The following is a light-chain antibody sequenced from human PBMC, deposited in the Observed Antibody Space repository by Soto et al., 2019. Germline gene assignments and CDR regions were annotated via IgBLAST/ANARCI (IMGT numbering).Light chain of an antibody. CDR1: SANIGAGYD. V-gene: IGLV1-40*01. CDR2: GNS. Sequence: QSVLTQAPSVAGAPGQRVTISCTGSSANIGAGYDVHWYQQLPGTAPKLLIYGNSNRPSGVPDRFSGSKSGTSASLAITGLQAEDEADYYCQSYDSSLSVLYVFGPGTKVTVL. CDR3: QSYDSSLSVLYV. J-gene: IGLJ1*01.